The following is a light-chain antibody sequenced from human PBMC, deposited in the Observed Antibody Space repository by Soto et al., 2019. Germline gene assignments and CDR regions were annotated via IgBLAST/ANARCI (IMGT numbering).Light chain of an antibody. CDR2: LGS. CDR3: MQARQTLTWT. CDR1: QSLLHSNGYNY. Sequence: DIVMTQSPLSLPVTPGEPASISCRSSQSLLHSNGYNYLDWYLQKPGQSTQLLIYLGSNRASGVSDRFSGSGSGTDFTLKISRVEAEYVGVYYCMQARQTLTWTFGQGTKVEIK. V-gene: IGKV2-28*01. J-gene: IGKJ1*01.